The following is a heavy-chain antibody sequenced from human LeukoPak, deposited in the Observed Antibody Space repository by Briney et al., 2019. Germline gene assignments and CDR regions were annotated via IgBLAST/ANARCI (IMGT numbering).Heavy chain of an antibody. CDR3: ASLAGYYYYYMDV. V-gene: IGHV4-39*07. CDR2: IYYTGST. Sequence: PSETLSVTCTVSGDSISSNIYYWGWFRQPPGKGLEWIGSIYYTGSTYYSASLKGRVTISVDTSKNQFSLKLSSVTAADTAVYFCASLAGYYYYYMDVRGKGTTVTVSS. CDR1: GDSISSNIYY. J-gene: IGHJ6*03.